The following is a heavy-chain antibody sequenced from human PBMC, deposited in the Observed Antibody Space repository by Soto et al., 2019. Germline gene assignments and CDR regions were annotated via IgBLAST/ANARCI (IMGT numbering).Heavy chain of an antibody. Sequence: SSSASGSVFTSSGIILVRPAPGQGLEWMGWISAYNGNTNYAQKLQGRVTMTTDTSTRTAYMELRSLRSDDASVYYCARERITMGSDSWGQGTLVTVSS. V-gene: IGHV1-18*04. CDR2: ISAYNGNT. D-gene: IGHD3-10*01. CDR1: GSVFTSSG. J-gene: IGHJ5*01. CDR3: ARERITMGSDS.